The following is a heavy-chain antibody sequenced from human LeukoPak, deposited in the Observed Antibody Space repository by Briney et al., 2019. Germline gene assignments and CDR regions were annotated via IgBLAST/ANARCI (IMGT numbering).Heavy chain of an antibody. J-gene: IGHJ4*02. V-gene: IGHV4-39*07. CDR3: ARGGPLWYFDY. CDR2: IYYSGST. CDR1: GGSISSSSYY. Sequence: SETLSLTCTVSGGSISSSSYYWGWIRQPPGKGLEWIGSIYYSGSTYYNPSLKSRVTISVDTSKNQFSLKLSSVTAADTAVYYCARGGPLWYFDYWGQGTLVTVSS.